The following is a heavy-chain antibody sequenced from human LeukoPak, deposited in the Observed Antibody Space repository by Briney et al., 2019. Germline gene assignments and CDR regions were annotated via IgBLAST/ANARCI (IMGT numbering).Heavy chain of an antibody. CDR3: ARGGSKYTYGRELDY. Sequence: ASVKVSCKTSGYTFSIYGINWVRQAPGQGLEWMGWISGYNGDTNYAQKLQGRVAMTTDTSTSTAYMELRSLRSDDTAVYYCARGGSKYTYGRELDYWGQGTLVTVSS. D-gene: IGHD5-18*01. J-gene: IGHJ4*02. CDR1: GYTFSIYG. V-gene: IGHV1-18*01. CDR2: ISGYNGDT.